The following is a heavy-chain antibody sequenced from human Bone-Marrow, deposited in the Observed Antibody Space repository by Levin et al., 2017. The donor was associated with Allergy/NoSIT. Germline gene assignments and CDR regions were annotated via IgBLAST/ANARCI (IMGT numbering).Heavy chain of an antibody. J-gene: IGHJ4*02. Sequence: SQTLSLTCAVYGGSFSGYYWSWIRQPPGKGLEWIGEINHSGSTNYNPSLKSRVTISVDTSKNQFSLKLSSVTAADTAVYYCARGACSSTSCYDRIPGGTDYWGQGTLVTVSS. CDR1: GGSFSGYY. V-gene: IGHV4-34*01. CDR3: ARGACSSTSCYDRIPGGTDY. D-gene: IGHD2-2*01. CDR2: INHSGST.